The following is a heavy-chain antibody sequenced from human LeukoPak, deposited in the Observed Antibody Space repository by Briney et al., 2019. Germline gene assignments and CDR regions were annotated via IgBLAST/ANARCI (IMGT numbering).Heavy chain of an antibody. CDR3: ARGYSVRGDY. CDR1: GFTFTSYW. V-gene: IGHV3-74*01. J-gene: IGHJ4*02. D-gene: IGHD2-21*01. Sequence: GGSLRLSCAASGFTFTSYWMHWVRQVPGKGLVWVPRIHSDGTSTNYADSVKGRFTISGDNAKNTLYLQMNSLRVEDTAVYYCARGYSVRGDYWGQGTLVTVSS. CDR2: IHSDGTST.